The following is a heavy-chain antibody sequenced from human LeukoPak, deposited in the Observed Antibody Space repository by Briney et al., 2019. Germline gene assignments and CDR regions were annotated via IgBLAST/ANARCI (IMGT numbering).Heavy chain of an antibody. CDR1: GSTFSSYA. Sequence: GGSLRLSCAASGSTFSSYAMHWVRQAPGKGLEWVAVISYDGSNKYYADSVKGRFTISRDNSKNTLYLQMNSLRAEDTAVYYCARLLGSYYIGRDFDYWGQGTLVTVSS. CDR2: ISYDGSNK. CDR3: ARLLGSYYIGRDFDY. J-gene: IGHJ4*02. V-gene: IGHV3-30*04. D-gene: IGHD1-26*01.